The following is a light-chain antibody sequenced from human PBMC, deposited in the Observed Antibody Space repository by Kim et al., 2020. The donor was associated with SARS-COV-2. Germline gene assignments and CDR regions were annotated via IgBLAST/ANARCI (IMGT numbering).Light chain of an antibody. Sequence: QSVLTQPPSVSGAPGPRVTISCTGSSSNIGAGYDVHWYQQLPGTAPKLLIYGNSNRPSGVPDRFSGSKSGTSASLAITGLQAEDEAGYYCQSYDSSLSGVVFGGGTQLTVL. CDR3: QSYDSSLSGVV. CDR2: GNS. V-gene: IGLV1-40*01. CDR1: SSNIGAGYD. J-gene: IGLJ2*01.